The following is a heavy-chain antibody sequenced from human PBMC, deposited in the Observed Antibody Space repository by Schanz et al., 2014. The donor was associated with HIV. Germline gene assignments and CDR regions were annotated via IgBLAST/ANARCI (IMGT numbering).Heavy chain of an antibody. J-gene: IGHJ4*03. CDR1: GGTFNDYY. V-gene: IGHV4-34*02. CDR3: AKDGGRMGGQRQLFAY. Sequence: QVRLPQWGAGLLKPSETLSLTCAVYGGTFNDYYWGWIRQAPGKGLEWIGEITDDGSSDYNPSLKSRVTISVDTSKNQFSLKWSSVTAADTAFYYCAKDGGRMGGQRQLFAYWGHGTLVTVSS. CDR2: ITDDGSS. D-gene: IGHD3-16*01.